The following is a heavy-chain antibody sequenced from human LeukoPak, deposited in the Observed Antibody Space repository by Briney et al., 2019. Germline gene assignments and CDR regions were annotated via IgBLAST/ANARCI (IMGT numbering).Heavy chain of an antibody. V-gene: IGHV3-9*01. CDR3: ARDPYYSSSSPYFDY. J-gene: IGHJ4*02. CDR2: ISWNSGNI. D-gene: IGHD6-6*01. CDR1: GFTFDDYA. Sequence: GGALRLSCAASGFTFDDYAMHWVRQVPGKGLEWVSGISWNSGNIEYADSVKGRFTISRDNAKKSLFLQMNSLRAEDTALYYCARDPYYSSSSPYFDYWGQGVLVTVSS.